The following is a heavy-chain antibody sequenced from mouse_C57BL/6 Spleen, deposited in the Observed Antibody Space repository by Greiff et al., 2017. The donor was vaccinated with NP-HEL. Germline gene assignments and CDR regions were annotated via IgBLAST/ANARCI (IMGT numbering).Heavy chain of an antibody. CDR1: GFTFSDYY. Sequence: EVQLVESGGGLVQPGGSLKLSCAASGFTFSDYYMYWVRQTPEKRLEWVAYISNGGGSTYYPDTVKGRFTISRDNAKNTLYLQMSRLKSEDTAMYYCARFYGKYYYAMDYWGQGTSVTVSS. J-gene: IGHJ4*01. V-gene: IGHV5-12*01. CDR2: ISNGGGST. CDR3: ARFYGKYYYAMDY. D-gene: IGHD2-1*01.